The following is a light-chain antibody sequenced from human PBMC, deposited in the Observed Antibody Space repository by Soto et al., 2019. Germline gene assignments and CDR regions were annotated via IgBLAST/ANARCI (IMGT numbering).Light chain of an antibody. CDR2: TAS. J-gene: IGKJ5*01. V-gene: IGKV1-39*01. CDR3: QQTYSLPPVT. Sequence: DIQMTQSPSSLSASVGDRVTITCRASQSISRYLSWYQHKPGTAPKLLIYTASSSHTGVPSRFIGGGSGTHFTLTISNLQPEDFATYYCQQTYSLPPVTFGQGTRLEIK. CDR1: QSISRY.